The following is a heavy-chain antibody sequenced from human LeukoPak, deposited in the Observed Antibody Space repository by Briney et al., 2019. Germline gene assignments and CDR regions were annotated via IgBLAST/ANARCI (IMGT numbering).Heavy chain of an antibody. Sequence: WGSLRLSCAVSGITLSNYGMSWVRQAPGRGLEWVADISCSGGGTNYADSVKGRFTISRDNPKNTLYLQMNSLRAEDTAVYFCAKRGIVIRAVLVVGFHKEAYFFDCWGQGALVTVPS. CDR2: ISCSGGGT. D-gene: IGHD3-16*01. V-gene: IGHV3-23*01. CDR3: AKRGIVIRAVLVVGFHKEAYFFDC. J-gene: IGHJ4*02. CDR1: GITLSNYG.